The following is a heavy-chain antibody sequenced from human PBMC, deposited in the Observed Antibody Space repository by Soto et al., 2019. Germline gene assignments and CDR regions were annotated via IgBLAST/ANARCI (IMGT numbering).Heavy chain of an antibody. D-gene: IGHD3-16*02. CDR1: GGTFSSYA. CDR3: ATGMITFGGVIVHNFDY. CDR2: IIPIFGTA. Sequence: GASVKVSCKASGGTFSSYAISWVRQAPGQGLEWMGGIIPIFGTANYAQKFQGRVTITADESTSTAYMELSSLRSEDTAVYYCATGMITFGGVIVHNFDYWGQGTLVTVSS. V-gene: IGHV1-69*13. J-gene: IGHJ4*02.